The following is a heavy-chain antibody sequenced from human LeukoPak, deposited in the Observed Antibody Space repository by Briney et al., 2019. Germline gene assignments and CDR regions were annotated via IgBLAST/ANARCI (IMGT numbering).Heavy chain of an antibody. CDR2: ISGSGGST. CDR1: GFTFSSYA. Sequence: SGGSLRLSCAASGFTFSSYAMSWVRQAPGKGLEWVSAISGSGGSTYYADSVKGRFTISRDNSKNTLYLQMNSLRAEDTAVYYCAKVRGWFGEPYFDYWGQGTLVTVSS. V-gene: IGHV3-23*01. CDR3: AKVRGWFGEPYFDY. D-gene: IGHD3-10*01. J-gene: IGHJ4*02.